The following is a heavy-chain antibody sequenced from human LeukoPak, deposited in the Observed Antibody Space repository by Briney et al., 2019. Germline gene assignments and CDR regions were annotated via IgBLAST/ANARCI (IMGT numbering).Heavy chain of an antibody. CDR1: GGSISSGGYY. CDR3: ARGTAGAGFDY. Sequence: PSETLSLTCTVSGGSISSGGYYWSWIRQHPGKGLEWIGYIYYSGSTYYNPSLKSRVTISVDTSKNQFSLKLSSVTAADTAVYYCARGTAGAGFDYWGQGTLVTVSS. CDR2: IYYSGST. V-gene: IGHV4-31*03. J-gene: IGHJ4*02. D-gene: IGHD3-10*01.